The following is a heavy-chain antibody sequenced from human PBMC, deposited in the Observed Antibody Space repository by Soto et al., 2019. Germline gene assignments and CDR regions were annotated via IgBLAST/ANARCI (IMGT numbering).Heavy chain of an antibody. Sequence: PSETLSLTCTVSGGSISSYYWSWIRRPPGKGLEWIGYIYYSGSTNYNPSLKSRVTISVDTSKNQFSLKLSSVTAADTAVYYCARDTYCGGDCYSDYGMDVWGQGTTVTVSS. D-gene: IGHD2-21*02. CDR3: ARDTYCGGDCYSDYGMDV. CDR1: GGSISSYY. V-gene: IGHV4-59*01. J-gene: IGHJ6*02. CDR2: IYYSGST.